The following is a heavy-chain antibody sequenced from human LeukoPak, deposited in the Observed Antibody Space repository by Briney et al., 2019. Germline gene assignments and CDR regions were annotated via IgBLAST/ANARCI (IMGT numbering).Heavy chain of an antibody. CDR1: GFTFSSYA. CDR2: ISGSGGST. Sequence: PGGSLRLSCAAPGFTFSSYAMSWVRQAPGKGLEWVSAISGSGGSTYYADSVKGRFTISRDNSKNTLYLQMNSLRAEDTAVYYCAKDPRLGYCSGGSCYSVSFFDYWGQGTLVTVSS. D-gene: IGHD2-15*01. J-gene: IGHJ4*02. V-gene: IGHV3-23*01. CDR3: AKDPRLGYCSGGSCYSVSFFDY.